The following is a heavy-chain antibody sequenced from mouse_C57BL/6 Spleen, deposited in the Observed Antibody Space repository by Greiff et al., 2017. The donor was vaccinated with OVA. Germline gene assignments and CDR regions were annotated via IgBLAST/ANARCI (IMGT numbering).Heavy chain of an antibody. V-gene: IGHV1-26*01. CDR1: GYTFTDYY. Sequence: VQLQQSGPELVKPGASVKISCKASGYTFTDYYMNWVKQSHGKSLEWIGDINPNNGGTSYNQKFKGKATLTVDKSSSTAYMELRSLTSEDSAVYYCARPYYRYFDVWGTGTTVTVSS. CDR3: ARPYYRYFDV. J-gene: IGHJ1*03. CDR2: INPNNGGT.